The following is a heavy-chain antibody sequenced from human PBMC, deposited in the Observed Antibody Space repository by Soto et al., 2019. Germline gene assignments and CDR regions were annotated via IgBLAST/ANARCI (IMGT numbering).Heavy chain of an antibody. D-gene: IGHD3-16*01. CDR2: ISSTSSYI. Sequence: GGSLRLSCAASGFTFSTYSINWVRQAPGKGLEWVSSISSTSSYIYYADSVKGRFTISRDNAKNSLYLQMNSLRAEDTAVYYCARDRGDYETYYYYAMDVWGQGTTVTVSS. V-gene: IGHV3-21*01. CDR3: ARDRGDYETYYYYAMDV. J-gene: IGHJ6*02. CDR1: GFTFSTYS.